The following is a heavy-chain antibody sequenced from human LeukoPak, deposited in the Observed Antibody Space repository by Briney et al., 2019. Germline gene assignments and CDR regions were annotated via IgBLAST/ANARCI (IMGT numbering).Heavy chain of an antibody. CDR3: ARARYYDILTGYSYYYYGMDV. CDR2: INHSGST. CDR1: GGSFSGYY. Sequence: PSETLSLTCAVYGGSFSGYYWSWIRQPPGKGLEWIEEINHSGSTNYNPSLKSRVTISVDTSKNQFSLKLSSVTAADTAVYYCARARYYDILTGYSYYYYGMDVWGQGTTVTVSS. D-gene: IGHD3-9*01. J-gene: IGHJ6*02. V-gene: IGHV4-34*01.